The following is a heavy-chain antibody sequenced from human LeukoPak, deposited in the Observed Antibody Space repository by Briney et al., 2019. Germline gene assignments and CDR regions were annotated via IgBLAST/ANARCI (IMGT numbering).Heavy chain of an antibody. V-gene: IGHV3-43*01. J-gene: IGHJ3*02. CDR3: AKDGPDAFGI. CDR2: ISWDGGST. Sequence: GGSLRLSCAASGFTFDDYTMHWVRQAPGKGLEWVSLISWDGGSTYYADSVKGRFTISRDNSKNSLYLQMNSLRTEDTALYYCAKDGPDAFGIWGQGTMVTVSS. CDR1: GFTFDDYT.